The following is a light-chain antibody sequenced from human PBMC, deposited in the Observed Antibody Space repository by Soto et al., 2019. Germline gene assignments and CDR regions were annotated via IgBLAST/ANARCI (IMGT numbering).Light chain of an antibody. V-gene: IGLV3-21*04. CDR2: YDT. CDR3: QVWDSSGDHFYV. J-gene: IGLJ1*01. CDR1: TFGYKS. Sequence: SYELTQPPSVSVAPGKTARITCGGTTFGYKSVHWHQQKPGQAPVLVLYYDTDRPSGIPERFSGSNSGNTATLTISRVEAGDEADYYCQVWDSSGDHFYVFGTGTKVTVL.